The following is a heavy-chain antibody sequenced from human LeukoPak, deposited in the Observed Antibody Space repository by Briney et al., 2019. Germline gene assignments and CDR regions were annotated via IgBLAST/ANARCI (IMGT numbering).Heavy chain of an antibody. CDR3: AKDPGHIVVVPAAIKDY. CDR2: ISGSGGST. D-gene: IGHD2-2*01. J-gene: IGHJ4*02. V-gene: IGHV3-23*01. CDR1: GFTFSSYA. Sequence: GGSLRLSCAASGFTFSSYAMSWVRQAPGKGLEWVSAISGSGGSTYYADSVKGRFTISRDNSKNTLYLQMNSLRAEDTAVYYCAKDPGHIVVVPAAIKDYWGQGTLVTVSS.